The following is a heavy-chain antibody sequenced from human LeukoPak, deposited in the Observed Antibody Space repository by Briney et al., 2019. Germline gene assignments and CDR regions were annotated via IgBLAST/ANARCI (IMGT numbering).Heavy chain of an antibody. CDR1: GFTFSSYG. V-gene: IGHV3-30*18. CDR2: MSFDGSQ. J-gene: IGHJ3*02. Sequence: PGRSLRLSCAASGFTFSSYGMHWVRQAPGKGLEWVAGMSFDGSQYYVESVKGRFTISRDNSGNTVYLHMTSLRPEDTAVYFCAKEGHTSGFCGSFDIWGQGTTVTISS. CDR3: AKEGHTSGFCGSFDI. D-gene: IGHD5-12*01.